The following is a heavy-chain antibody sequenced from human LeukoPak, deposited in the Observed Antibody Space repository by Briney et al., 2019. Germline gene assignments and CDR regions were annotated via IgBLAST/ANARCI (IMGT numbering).Heavy chain of an antibody. CDR3: AREQVTNYFDY. CDR2: IYSGGST. Sequence: PGGSLRLSCAASGFTVSSNYMSWVRQAPGKGLEWVSVIYSGGSTYYADSVKGRFTISRDNSKNTLYLQMNSLRAEDTAVYYCAREQVTNYFDYWGQGTLVTVSS. J-gene: IGHJ4*02. V-gene: IGHV3-53*01. CDR1: GFTVSSNY. D-gene: IGHD2-21*02.